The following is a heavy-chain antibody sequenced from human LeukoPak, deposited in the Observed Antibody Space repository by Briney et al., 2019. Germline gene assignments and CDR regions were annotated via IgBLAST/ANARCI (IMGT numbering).Heavy chain of an antibody. D-gene: IGHD3-22*01. CDR3: AMIVVVTGSPVFDY. Sequence: GGSLRLSCAASGFTFSSSAMSWVRQVPGKGLEWVSGISASGGSTSYADSVRGRFTISRDNSKNTLYVQMNSLRDEDTAVYYCAMIVVVTGSPVFDYWGQGTLVTVSS. V-gene: IGHV3-23*01. CDR2: ISASGGST. J-gene: IGHJ4*02. CDR1: GFTFSSSA.